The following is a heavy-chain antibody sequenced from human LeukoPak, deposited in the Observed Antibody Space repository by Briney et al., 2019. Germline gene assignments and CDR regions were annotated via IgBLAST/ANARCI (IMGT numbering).Heavy chain of an antibody. J-gene: IGHJ4*02. CDR2: INTDGSSI. CDR1: GFTFSSFW. D-gene: IGHD3-3*01. V-gene: IGHV3-74*01. Sequence: GGSLRLSCAASGFTFSSFWMHWVRQAPGKGLVWVSRINTDGSSISYADSVKGRVTISRDNAKSTVYLQMSSLRAEDTAIYYCAREVRLLEWLSFDYWGQGTLVTVSS. CDR3: AREVRLLEWLSFDY.